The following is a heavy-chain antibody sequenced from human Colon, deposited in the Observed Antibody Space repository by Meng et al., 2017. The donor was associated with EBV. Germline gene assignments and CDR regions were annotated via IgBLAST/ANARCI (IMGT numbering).Heavy chain of an antibody. CDR2: IYHSGST. J-gene: IGHJ4*02. Sequence: QVQLQEAGPGLVKPSETLCLACAGSGGSISSVYWWTWVRQSPGKGLEWIGEIYHSGSTNYNPSLKSRVTISVDKSKNQFSLKLTSVTAADTAVYYCARGGYYSFDYWGQRTLVTVSS. D-gene: IGHD5-18*01. CDR3: ARGGYYSFDY. CDR1: GGSISSVYW. V-gene: IGHV4-4*02.